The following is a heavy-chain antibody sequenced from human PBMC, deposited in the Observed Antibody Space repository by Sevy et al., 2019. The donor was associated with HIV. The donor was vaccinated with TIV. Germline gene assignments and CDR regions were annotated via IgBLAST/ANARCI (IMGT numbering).Heavy chain of an antibody. D-gene: IGHD6-6*01. CDR3: AKDKRGYSSSSGVYYFDY. CDR1: GFAFSTHA. CDR2: ISYDGSNK. J-gene: IGHJ4*02. V-gene: IGHV3-30*04. Sequence: GGSLRLSCAASGFAFSTHAMHWVRQAPGKGLEWVAVISYDGSNKYYADSVKGRFTISRDNSKNTLYLQMNSLRAEDTAVYYCAKDKRGYSSSSGVYYFDYWGQGTLVTVSS.